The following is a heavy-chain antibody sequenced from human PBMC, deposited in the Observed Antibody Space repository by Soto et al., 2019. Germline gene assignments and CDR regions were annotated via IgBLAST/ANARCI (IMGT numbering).Heavy chain of an antibody. Sequence: ASVKVSCKASGYTFTSYGISWVRQAPGQGLEWMGWVSAYNGNTNYAQKLQGRVTMTTDTSTSTAYMELRSLRSDDTAVYYCARSDILTAASPLGKDVWGQGTTVNVSS. D-gene: IGHD3-9*01. CDR3: ARSDILTAASPLGKDV. CDR2: VSAYNGNT. J-gene: IGHJ6*02. V-gene: IGHV1-18*01. CDR1: GYTFTSYG.